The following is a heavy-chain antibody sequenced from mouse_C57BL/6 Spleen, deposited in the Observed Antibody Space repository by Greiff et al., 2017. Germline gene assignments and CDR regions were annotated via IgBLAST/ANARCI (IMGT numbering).Heavy chain of an antibody. D-gene: IGHD1-1*01. CDR3: ARQSSSDYAMDY. J-gene: IGHJ4*01. Sequence: EVQLVEPGGGLVQPGGSLKLSCAASGFTFSDYYMYWVRQTPEKRLEWVAYISNGGGSTYYPDTVKGRFTISKDNATNTLYLQMSRLKSEDTAMYYCARQSSSDYAMDYWGQGTSVTVSS. CDR2: ISNGGGST. CDR1: GFTFSDYY. V-gene: IGHV5-12*01.